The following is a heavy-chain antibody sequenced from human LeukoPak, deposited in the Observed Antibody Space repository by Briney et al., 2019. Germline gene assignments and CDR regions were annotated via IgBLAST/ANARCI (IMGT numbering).Heavy chain of an antibody. Sequence: SETLSLTCTVSGGSISSYYWNWIRQPAGKGLEWIGRIYSSGSTNYNPSLKSRVTMSVDTSKNQFSLKLSSVTAADTAVYYCARRSSPPWWYFDLWGRGTLVTVSS. CDR3: ARRSSPPWWYFDL. V-gene: IGHV4-4*07. J-gene: IGHJ2*01. CDR1: GGSISSYY. CDR2: IYSSGST.